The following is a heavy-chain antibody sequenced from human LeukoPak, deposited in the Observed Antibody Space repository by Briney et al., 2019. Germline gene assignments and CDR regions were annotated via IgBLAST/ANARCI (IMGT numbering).Heavy chain of an antibody. J-gene: IGHJ5*02. CDR3: VRQSHGSSVSA. CDR1: GDSFSVCY. V-gene: IGHV4-59*08. CDR2: ITHGGDS. Sequence: SETLSLTCAVSGDSFSVCYWSWIRQPPEKGLEWIAYITHGGDSSYNWSLKSRVTISIDTRKKQVSLKLNSVTAADTAVYYCVRQSHGSSVSAWGQGTLVTVSS. D-gene: IGHD6-13*01.